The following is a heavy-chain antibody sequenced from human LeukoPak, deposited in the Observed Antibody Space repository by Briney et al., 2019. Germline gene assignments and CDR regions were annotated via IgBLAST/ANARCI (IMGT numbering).Heavy chain of an antibody. CDR3: ASRNDILTGYVFDF. Sequence: PSETLSLTCAVYGGSFSGYYWSWIRQPPGEGLEWIGSIYYSGSTSYNPSLKSRVTISVDTSKNQFSLKLTSVTAADTAVYYCASRNDILTGYVFDFWGQGTLVTVSS. D-gene: IGHD3-9*01. CDR1: GGSFSGYY. V-gene: IGHV4-34*01. J-gene: IGHJ4*02. CDR2: IYYSGST.